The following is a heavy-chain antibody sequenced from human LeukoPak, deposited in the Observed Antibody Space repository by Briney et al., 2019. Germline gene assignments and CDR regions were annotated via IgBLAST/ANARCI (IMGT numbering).Heavy chain of an antibody. CDR3: ARSQRKDQLLFGYYFDY. J-gene: IGHJ4*02. CDR2: ISWSSDRT. D-gene: IGHD2-2*01. V-gene: IGHV3-9*03. Sequence: GGSLRLSCAASGFTFDDYAMHWVRQAPGKGLEWVSGISWSSDRTGYADSVKGRFTISRDNAKNSLYPQMNSLRAEDMAFYYCARSQRKDQLLFGYYFDYWGQGALVAVSS. CDR1: GFTFDDYA.